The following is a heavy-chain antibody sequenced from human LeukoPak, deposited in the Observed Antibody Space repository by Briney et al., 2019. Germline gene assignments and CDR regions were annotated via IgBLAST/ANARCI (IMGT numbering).Heavy chain of an antibody. J-gene: IGHJ4*02. CDR3: ARGMAAGFFDY. CDR1: GFTFSSYSM. D-gene: IGHD6-13*01. CDR2: IYHSRST. Sequence: PGGSLRLSCAASGFTFSSYSMNWVRQPPGKGLEWIGKIYHSRSTNYNPSLTSRVTISVDKSKNQFSLKLSSVTAADTAVYYCARGMAAGFFDYWGQGTLVTVSS. V-gene: IGHV4-4*02.